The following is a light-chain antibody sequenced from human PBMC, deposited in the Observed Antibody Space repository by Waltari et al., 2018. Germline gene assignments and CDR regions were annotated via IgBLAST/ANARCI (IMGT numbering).Light chain of an antibody. V-gene: IGKV2-40*01. CDR2: LVS. J-gene: IGKJ2*03. CDR3: MQALRSPYS. Sequence: DIVMTQTPLSLPVTLGEPASISCRSSQSLVYSDGKTYLDWYLQKPGQSPQLLMSLVSKRASGVPDKFSGSWSGTDFTLKISRLEAEDVGVYYCMQALRSPYSFGQGTKVEIK. CDR1: QSLVYSDGKTY.